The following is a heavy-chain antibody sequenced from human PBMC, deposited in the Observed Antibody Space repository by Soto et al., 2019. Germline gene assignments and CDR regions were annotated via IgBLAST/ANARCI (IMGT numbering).Heavy chain of an antibody. CDR2: ISGSGGST. J-gene: IGHJ4*02. V-gene: IGHV3-23*01. D-gene: IGHD3-9*01. CDR3: AKELRYFDWLPTHDY. CDR1: GFTFSSYA. Sequence: GGSLRLSCAASGFTFSSYAMSWVRQAPGKWLEWVSAISGSGGSTYYADSVKGRFTISRDNSKNTLYLQMNSLRAEDTAVYYCAKELRYFDWLPTHDYWGQGTLVTVSS.